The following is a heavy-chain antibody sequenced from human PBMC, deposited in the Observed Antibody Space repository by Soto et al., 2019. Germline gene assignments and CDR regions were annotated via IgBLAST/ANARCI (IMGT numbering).Heavy chain of an antibody. J-gene: IGHJ4*01. CDR1: GFTFSSYA. CDR2: ISYDGSNK. V-gene: IGHV3-30-3*01. Sequence: GGSLRLSCAASGFTFSSYAMHWVRQAPGKGLEWVAVISYDGSNKYYADSVKGRFTISRDNSKNTLYLQMNSLRAEDTAVYYCARSIGYCSGGSCPAGVYWGQGTLVTVSS. CDR3: ARSIGYCSGGSCPAGVY. D-gene: IGHD2-15*01.